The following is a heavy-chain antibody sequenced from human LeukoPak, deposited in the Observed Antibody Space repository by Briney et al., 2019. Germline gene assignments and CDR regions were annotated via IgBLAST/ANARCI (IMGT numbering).Heavy chain of an antibody. CDR3: ARDFVDSSGSFDY. V-gene: IGHV1-46*01. CDR2: INPSGGST. J-gene: IGHJ4*02. CDR1: GYTFTSYD. D-gene: IGHD3-22*01. Sequence: ASVKVSCKASGYTFTSYDINWVRQAPGQGLEWMGIINPSGGSTSYAQKFQGRVTMTRDMSTSTVYMELSSLRSEDTAVYYCARDFVDSSGSFDYWGQGTLVTVSS.